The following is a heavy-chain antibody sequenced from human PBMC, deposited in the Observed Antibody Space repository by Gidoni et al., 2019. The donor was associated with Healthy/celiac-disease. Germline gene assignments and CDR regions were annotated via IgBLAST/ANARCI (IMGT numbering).Heavy chain of an antibody. J-gene: IGHJ4*02. CDR2: IYSGGST. CDR1: GFTVSSNY. V-gene: IGHV3-53*01. D-gene: IGHD4-17*01. Sequence: EVQLVESGGGLIQPGGSLRLSCAASGFTVSSNYMSWVRQAPGKGLEWGSVIYSGGSTYYADSVKGRFTISRDNSKNTLYLQMNSLRAEDTAVYYCARGKDDYGDQPPDYWGQGTLVTVSS. CDR3: ARGKDDYGDQPPDY.